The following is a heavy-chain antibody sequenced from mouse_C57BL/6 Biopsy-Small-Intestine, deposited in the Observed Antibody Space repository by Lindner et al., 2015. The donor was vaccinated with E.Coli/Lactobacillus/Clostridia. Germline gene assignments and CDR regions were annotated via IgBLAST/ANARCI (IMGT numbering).Heavy chain of an antibody. V-gene: IGHV1-9*01. Sequence: VQLQESGAELMKPGASVKVSCKATGYTFTGYWIEWIKQRPGHGLEWIGEILPGSSSTKYNEKFKGKATFTADTSSNTAYMQLSSLTTEDSAIYYCAGYYSNFLTYWYFDVWGTGTTVTVSS. CDR2: ILPGSSST. J-gene: IGHJ1*03. CDR3: AGYYSNFLTYWYFDV. CDR1: GYTFTGYW. D-gene: IGHD2-5*01.